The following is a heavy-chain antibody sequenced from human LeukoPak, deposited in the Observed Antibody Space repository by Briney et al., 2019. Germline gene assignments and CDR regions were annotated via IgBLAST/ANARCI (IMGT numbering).Heavy chain of an antibody. V-gene: IGHV3-21*04. CDR3: AKDQRQSRAYYFDY. CDR1: GFTFSSYS. CDR2: ISSSSSYI. D-gene: IGHD1-1*01. Sequence: GGSLRLSCAASGFTFSSYSMNWVRQAPGKGLEWVSSISSSSSYIYYADSVKGRFTISRDNAKNSLYLQMNSLRAEDTAVYYCAKDQRQSRAYYFDYWGQGTLVTVSS. J-gene: IGHJ4*02.